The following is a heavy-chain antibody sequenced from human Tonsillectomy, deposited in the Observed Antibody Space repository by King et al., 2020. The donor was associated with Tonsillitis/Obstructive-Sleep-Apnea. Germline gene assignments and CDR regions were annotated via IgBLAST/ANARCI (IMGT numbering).Heavy chain of an antibody. CDR3: ARDESSSWFGDYYYYYYMDV. D-gene: IGHD6-13*01. CDR1: GFTFSSYG. J-gene: IGHJ6*03. V-gene: IGHV3-33*01. CDR2: IWYDGSNK. Sequence: VQLVESGGGVVQPGRSLRLSCAASGFTFSSYGMHGVRQAPGKGLEWVAVIWYDGSNKYYADSVKGRFTISRDNSKNTLYLQMNSLRAEDTAVYYCARDESSSWFGDYYYYYYMDVWGKGTTVTVSS.